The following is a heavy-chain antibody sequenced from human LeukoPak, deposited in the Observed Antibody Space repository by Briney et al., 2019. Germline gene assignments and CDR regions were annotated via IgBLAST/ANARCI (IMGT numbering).Heavy chain of an antibody. CDR2: MYTGGTT. CDR3: AKDEATSGDGLAS. J-gene: IGHJ4*02. Sequence: PGGSLRLSCAASGFTVSGTHMSWVRQAPGKGLEWVSAMYTGGTTYYADSVMGRFTVSRDSSMNTLFLHMNSLRVDDTAVYYCAKDEATSGDGLASWGQGTLVTVSS. D-gene: IGHD7-27*01. CDR1: GFTVSGTH. V-gene: IGHV3-53*01.